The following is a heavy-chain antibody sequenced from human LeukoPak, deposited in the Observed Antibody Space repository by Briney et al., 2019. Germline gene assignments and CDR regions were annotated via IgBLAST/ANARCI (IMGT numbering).Heavy chain of an antibody. CDR2: IRSSSDTI. D-gene: IGHD2-21*01. CDR1: GFTFSIYS. CDR3: ASDSDYSFDY. V-gene: IGHV3-48*02. Sequence: GGSLRLSCAPSGFTFSIYSMNWVRQAPGKGLEWVSYIRSSSDTIYYADSVKGRFTISRDNAKSSLYLQMNSLRDEDTAMYFCASDSDYSFDYWGQGTLVTVSS. J-gene: IGHJ4*02.